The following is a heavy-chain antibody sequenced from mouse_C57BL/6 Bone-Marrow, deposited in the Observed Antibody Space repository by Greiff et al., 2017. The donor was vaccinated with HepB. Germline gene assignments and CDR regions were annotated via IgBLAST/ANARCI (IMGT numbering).Heavy chain of an antibody. D-gene: IGHD2-10*01. CDR1: GFTFSSYG. Sequence: EVQVVESGGDLVKPGGSLKLSCAASGFTFSSYGMSWVRQTPDKRLEWVATISSGGSYTYYPDSVKGRFTISRDNAKNTLYLQMSSLKSEDTAMYYCARHPYYGNYRPWFAYWGQGTLVTVSA. CDR2: ISSGGSYT. CDR3: ARHPYYGNYRPWFAY. J-gene: IGHJ3*01. V-gene: IGHV5-6*01.